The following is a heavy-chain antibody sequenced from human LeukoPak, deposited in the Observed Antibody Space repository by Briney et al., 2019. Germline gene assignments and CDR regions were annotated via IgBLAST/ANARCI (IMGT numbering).Heavy chain of an antibody. CDR1: GYTLTELF. Sequence: GASVKVSCKVSGYTLTELFMHWVRQAPGKGLEWMGGFDPEDGETIYAQKFQGRVTMTEDTSTDTAYMELSSLRSEDTAVYYCATARLTYYYDSSGYPNWFDPWGQGTLVTVSS. D-gene: IGHD3-22*01. CDR3: ATARLTYYYDSSGYPNWFDP. J-gene: IGHJ5*02. CDR2: FDPEDGET. V-gene: IGHV1-24*01.